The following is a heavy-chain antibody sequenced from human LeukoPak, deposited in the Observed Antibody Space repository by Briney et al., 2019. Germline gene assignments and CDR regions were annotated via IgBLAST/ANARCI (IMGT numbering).Heavy chain of an antibody. CDR2: IDWDDDK. J-gene: IGHJ6*03. V-gene: IGHV2-70*11. CDR1: GFSLSTSGMC. CDR3: ARIMRDGDYVPSVSGYYYYMDV. Sequence: ESGPALVKPTQTLTLTCTFSGFSLSTSGMCVSWIRQPPGKALEWLARIDWDDDKYYSTSLKTRLTISKDTSKNQVVLTMTNMDPVDTATYYCARIMRDGDYVPSVSGYYYYMDVWGKGTTVTISS. D-gene: IGHD4-17*01.